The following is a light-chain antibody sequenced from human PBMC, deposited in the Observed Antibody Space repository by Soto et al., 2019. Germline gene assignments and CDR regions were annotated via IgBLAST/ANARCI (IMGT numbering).Light chain of an antibody. J-gene: IGKJ4*01. CDR3: HRYGSSVT. V-gene: IGKV3-20*01. Sequence: EIVLTQSPGTLSLSPGERATLSCRASQSVSSSYLAWYQQKPGQAPRLLIYGASSMATGIPDRFSGSGSGTDFTLTIRRLEPEDFAVYYCHRYGSSVTFGGGTKVEIK. CDR1: QSVSSSY. CDR2: GAS.